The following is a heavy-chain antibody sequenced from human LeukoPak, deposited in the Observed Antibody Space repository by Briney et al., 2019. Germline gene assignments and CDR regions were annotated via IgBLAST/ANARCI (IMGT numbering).Heavy chain of an antibody. CDR2: IYSGGST. CDR1: GFTVSSNY. D-gene: IGHD3-3*01. V-gene: IGHV3-66*02. Sequence: QPGGSLRLSCAASGFTVSSNYMSWVRQAPGKGLEWVSVIYSGGSTYYADSVKGRFTISRDNSKNTLYLQMNSLRAEDTAVYYCARGPGEIFGAKNYFDYWGQGTLVTVSS. CDR3: ARGPGEIFGAKNYFDY. J-gene: IGHJ4*02.